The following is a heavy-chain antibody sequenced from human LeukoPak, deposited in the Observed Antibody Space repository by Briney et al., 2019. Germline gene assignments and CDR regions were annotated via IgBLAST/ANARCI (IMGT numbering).Heavy chain of an antibody. CDR3: ARDEPLSFWGGYYPHYYYYMDV. CDR2: IKQDGSEK. V-gene: IGHV3-7*01. CDR1: GFTFSSYW. Sequence: PGGSLRLSCAASGFTFSSYWMSWVRQAPGKGLEWVANIKQDGSEKYYVDSVKGRFTISRDNAKNSLYLQMNSLRAEDTAVYYCARDEPLSFWGGYYPHYYYYMDVWGKGTTVTVSS. J-gene: IGHJ6*03. D-gene: IGHD3-3*01.